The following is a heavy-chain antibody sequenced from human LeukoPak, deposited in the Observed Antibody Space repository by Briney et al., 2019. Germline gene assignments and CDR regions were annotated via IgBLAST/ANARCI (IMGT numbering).Heavy chain of an antibody. J-gene: IGHJ6*03. CDR3: ARCLFGSSWLSYYYYYYMDV. CDR2: INHSGST. D-gene: IGHD6-13*01. CDR1: GGSISSSTYY. V-gene: IGHV4-39*07. Sequence: PSETLSLTCTVSGGSISSSTYYWSWIRQPPGKGLEWIGEINHSGSTNYNPSLKSRVTISVDTSKNQFSLKLSSVTAADTAVYYCARCLFGSSWLSYYYYYYMDVWGKGTTVTVSS.